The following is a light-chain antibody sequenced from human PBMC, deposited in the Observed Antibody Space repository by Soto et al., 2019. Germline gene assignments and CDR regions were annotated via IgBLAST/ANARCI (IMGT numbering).Light chain of an antibody. CDR3: QHYGRSPT. CDR1: QSVSSSY. J-gene: IGKJ1*01. V-gene: IGKV3-20*01. CDR2: GAS. Sequence: EIVLTQSPGTLSLSPGERATLSCRASQSVSSSYLAWYQQKPGQAPRLLIYGASSRATGIPDRFSGSGSGPDFTLTSSRLEPEDFAVYYWQHYGRSPTFGQGTKVEIK.